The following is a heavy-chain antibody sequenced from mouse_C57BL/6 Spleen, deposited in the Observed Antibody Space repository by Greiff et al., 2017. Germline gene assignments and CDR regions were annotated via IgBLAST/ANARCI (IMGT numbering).Heavy chain of an antibody. V-gene: IGHV2-6-1*01. J-gene: IGHJ4*01. CDR2: IWSDGSP. D-gene: IGHD2-1*01. CDR1: GFSLTSYG. CDR3: ARQGGNYVFYYAMDY. Sequence: QVQLQQSGPGLVAPSQSLSITCTVSGFSLTSYGVHWVRQPPGKGLEWLVVIWSDGSPTYNSALKSRLSISKDNSKSQVFLKMNSLQTDDTAMYYCARQGGNYVFYYAMDYWGQGTSVTVSS.